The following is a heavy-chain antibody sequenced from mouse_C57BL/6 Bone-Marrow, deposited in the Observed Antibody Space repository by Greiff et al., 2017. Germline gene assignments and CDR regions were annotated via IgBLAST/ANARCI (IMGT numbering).Heavy chain of an antibody. Sequence: VPLQQSGPELVKPGASVKISCKASGYTFTDYYMNWVKQSHGKSLEWIGEINPNNGGTSYNQKFKGKATFTVDKSSSTAYMELRSLTADDSAVYYCARRQYSHWGQGTVVTVSS. CDR1: GYTFTDYY. D-gene: IGHD2-10*02. CDR3: ARRQYSH. J-gene: IGHJ3*01. V-gene: IGHV1-26*01. CDR2: INPNNGGT.